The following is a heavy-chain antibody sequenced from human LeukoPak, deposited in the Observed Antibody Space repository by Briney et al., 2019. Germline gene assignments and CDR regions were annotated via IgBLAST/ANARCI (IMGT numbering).Heavy chain of an antibody. CDR2: ISAYNGNT. CDR1: GYTFTSYG. J-gene: IGHJ6*03. Sequence: GASVKVSCKASGYTFTSYGISWVRQAPGQGLEWMGWISAYNGNTNYAQKLQGRVTMTTDTSTSTAYMELSRLRSDDTAVYSCARGVTARGFYYHMDIWGRGTTVTISS. CDR3: ARGVTARGFYYHMDI. D-gene: IGHD2-21*02. V-gene: IGHV1-18*01.